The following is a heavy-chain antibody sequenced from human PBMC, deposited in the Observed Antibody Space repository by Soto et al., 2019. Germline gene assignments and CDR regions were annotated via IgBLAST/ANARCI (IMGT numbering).Heavy chain of an antibody. Sequence: SVKVSCKASGGTFSSYTISWVRQAPGQGLEWMGRIIPILGIANYAQKFQGRVTITADKSTSTAYMELSSLRSEDTAVYYCARGRDCSSTSCYEYNWFDPLGQGTLVTVSS. CDR3: ARGRDCSSTSCYEYNWFDP. CDR1: GGTFSSYT. CDR2: IIPILGIA. V-gene: IGHV1-69*02. J-gene: IGHJ5*02. D-gene: IGHD2-2*01.